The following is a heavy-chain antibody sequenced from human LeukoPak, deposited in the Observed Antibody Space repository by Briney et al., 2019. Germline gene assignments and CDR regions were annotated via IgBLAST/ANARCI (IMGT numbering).Heavy chain of an antibody. J-gene: IGHJ4*02. CDR1: GFTFGDYA. CDR3: TRYSGGWIHDY. CDR2: IRSKAYGGTT. D-gene: IGHD6-19*01. V-gene: IGHV3-49*03. Sequence: GGSLRLSCTASGFTFGDYAMSWFRQAPEKGLEWVGFIRSKAYGGTTEYAASVKGRFTISRDDSKSIAYLQMNSLKTEDTAVYYCTRYSGGWIHDYWGQGTLVTVSS.